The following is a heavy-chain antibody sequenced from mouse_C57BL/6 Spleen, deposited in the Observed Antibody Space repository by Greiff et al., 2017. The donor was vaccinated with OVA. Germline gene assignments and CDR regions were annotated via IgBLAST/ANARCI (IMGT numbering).Heavy chain of an antibody. CDR3: ARKMFYGSSWYFDV. CDR1: GYTFTSYW. D-gene: IGHD1-1*01. CDR2: IDPSDSYT. V-gene: IGHV1-69*01. J-gene: IGHJ1*03. Sequence: QVQLQQSGAELVMPGASVKLSCKASGYTFTSYWMHWVKQRPGQGLEWIGEIDPSDSYTNYNQKFKGKSTLTVDKSSSTAYMQLSSLTSEDSAVYYCARKMFYGSSWYFDVWGTGTTVTVSS.